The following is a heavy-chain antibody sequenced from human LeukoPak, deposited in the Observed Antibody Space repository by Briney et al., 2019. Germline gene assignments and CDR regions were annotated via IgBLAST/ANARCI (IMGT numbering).Heavy chain of an antibody. CDR1: GFTFSSYD. J-gene: IGHJ5*02. D-gene: IGHD3-10*01. V-gene: IGHV3-23*01. Sequence: GGSLRLSCAVSGFTFSSYDMSWVRQAPGKGLEWVSGISGSGGSTYYADSVKGRFTISRDTSKNALYLQMNSLRTEETAVYYCAKGPAMVRGTFDPWGQGTLVTVSS. CDR3: AKGPAMVRGTFDP. CDR2: ISGSGGST.